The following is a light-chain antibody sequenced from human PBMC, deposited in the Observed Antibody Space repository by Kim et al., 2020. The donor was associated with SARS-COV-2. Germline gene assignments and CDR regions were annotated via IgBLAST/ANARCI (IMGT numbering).Light chain of an antibody. CDR3: QVWDSSSNLNVV. Sequence: PGKTARITCGRKNIGSESVHWYQQKAGQAPVLVIYYDSDRPSGIPERFSGSNSGNTATLTISRVEAGDEADYYCQVWDSSSNLNVVFGGGTQLTVL. J-gene: IGLJ2*01. V-gene: IGLV3-21*04. CDR2: YDS. CDR1: NIGSES.